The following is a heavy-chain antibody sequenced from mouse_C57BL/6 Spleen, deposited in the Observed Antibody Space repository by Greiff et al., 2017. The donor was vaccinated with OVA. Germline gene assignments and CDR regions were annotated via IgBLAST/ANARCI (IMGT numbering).Heavy chain of an antibody. Sequence: QVQLQQPGAELVKPGASVKLSCKASGYTFTSYWMHWVKQRPGQGLEWIGMIHPNSGSTNYNEKFKSKATLTVDKSSSTAYMQLSSLTSEDSAVYYCARSGFITTVVALYYAMDYWGQGTSVTVSS. CDR1: GYTFTSYW. CDR2: IHPNSGST. D-gene: IGHD1-1*01. CDR3: ARSGFITTVVALYYAMDY. V-gene: IGHV1-64*01. J-gene: IGHJ4*01.